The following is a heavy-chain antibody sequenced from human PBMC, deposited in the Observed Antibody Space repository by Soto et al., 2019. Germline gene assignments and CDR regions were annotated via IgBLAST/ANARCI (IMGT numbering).Heavy chain of an antibody. CDR1: GYTFTNYW. CDR2: IXPXDXXX. CDR3: AASISYSGMDV. J-gene: IGHJ6*02. V-gene: IGHV5-51*01. Sequence: GESLKISCKGSGYTFTNYWIGWVRQMPGKGPXWMGXIXPXDXXXKXXXXFQGQVTISADKSITTTYLQWSSLKASDTAIYYCAASISYSGMDVWGQGTTVTVSS.